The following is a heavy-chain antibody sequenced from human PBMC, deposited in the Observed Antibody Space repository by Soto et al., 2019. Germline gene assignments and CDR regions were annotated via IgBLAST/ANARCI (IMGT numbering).Heavy chain of an antibody. V-gene: IGHV4-59*08. CDR3: ARRWGDYFDY. CDR2: IYYSGST. Sequence: SETLSLTCTVSGGSISSYYWSWVRQPPGKGLEWIGYIYYSGSTNYNPSLKSRVTISVDTSKNQFSLKLSSVTAADTAVYYCARRWGDYFDYWGQGTLVTVSS. J-gene: IGHJ4*02. D-gene: IGHD3-16*01. CDR1: GGSISSYY.